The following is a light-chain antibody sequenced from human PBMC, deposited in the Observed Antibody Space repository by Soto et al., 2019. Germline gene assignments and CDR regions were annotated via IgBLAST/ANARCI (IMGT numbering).Light chain of an antibody. CDR3: CSYAGSYSFM. V-gene: IGLV2-11*01. J-gene: IGLJ3*02. Sequence: QSALTQPRSVSGSPGQSVTISCTGTSGDVGAYNYVSWYQQHPGKAPKLIIYDVSKRPSGVPDRFSGSKSASTASLTISGLQAEDEADYYCCSYAGSYSFMFGGGTKLTVL. CDR1: SGDVGAYNY. CDR2: DVS.